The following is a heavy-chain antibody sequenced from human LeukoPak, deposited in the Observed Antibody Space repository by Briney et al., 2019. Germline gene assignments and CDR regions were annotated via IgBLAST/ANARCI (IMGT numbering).Heavy chain of an antibody. Sequence: VGSLRLSCAASGFTFSSYARSWVRQAPGKGLEWISAISGSGGSTYYADSVKGRFTISRDNSKNTLYLQMNSLRAEDTAVYYCALRRIFSSPPGVYYYYYMDVWGKGTTVTVSS. CDR2: ISGSGGST. CDR1: GFTFSSYA. D-gene: IGHD6-13*01. J-gene: IGHJ6*03. V-gene: IGHV3-23*01. CDR3: ALRRIFSSPPGVYYYYYMDV.